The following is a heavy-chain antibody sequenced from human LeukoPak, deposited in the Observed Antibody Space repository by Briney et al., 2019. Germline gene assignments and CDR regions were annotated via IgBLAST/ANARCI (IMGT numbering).Heavy chain of an antibody. V-gene: IGHV3-66*01. D-gene: IGHD2-15*01. J-gene: IGHJ3*02. CDR3: ARDKGYCSGGSCYLGAFDI. CDR2: IYSGGST. Sequence: GGSLRLSCAASGFTFSSNNMSWVRQAPGKGLEWVSVIYSGGSTYYADSVKGRFTISRDNSKNTLYLQMNSLRAEDTAVYYCARDKGYCSGGSCYLGAFDIWGQGTMVTVSS. CDR1: GFTFSSNN.